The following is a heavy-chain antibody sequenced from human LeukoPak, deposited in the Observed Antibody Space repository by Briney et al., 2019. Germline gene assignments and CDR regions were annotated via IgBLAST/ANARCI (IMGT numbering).Heavy chain of an antibody. CDR3: ARDISGYYYFDY. V-gene: IGHV3-30*03. J-gene: IGHJ4*02. D-gene: IGHD3-22*01. CDR1: GFTFSSYG. Sequence: GGSLRLSCAASGFTFSSYGMHWVRQAPGKGLEWVAVTPYDGSNKYYADSVKGRFTISRDNSKNTLYLQMNSLRAEDTAVYYCARDISGYYYFDYWGQGTLVTVSS. CDR2: TPYDGSNK.